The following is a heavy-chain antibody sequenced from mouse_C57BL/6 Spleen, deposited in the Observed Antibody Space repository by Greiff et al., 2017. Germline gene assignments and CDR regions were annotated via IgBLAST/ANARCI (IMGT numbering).Heavy chain of an antibody. Sequence: QVQLKESGPGLVQPSQSLSITCTVSGFSLTSYGVHWVRQSPGKGLEWLGVIWSGGSTDYNAAFISRLSISKDNSKSQVFFKMNSLQADDTAIYYCARNSLYYSNYVWYFDVWGTGTTVTVSS. CDR3: ARNSLYYSNYVWYFDV. V-gene: IGHV2-2*01. CDR1: GFSLTSYG. D-gene: IGHD2-5*01. J-gene: IGHJ1*03. CDR2: IWSGGST.